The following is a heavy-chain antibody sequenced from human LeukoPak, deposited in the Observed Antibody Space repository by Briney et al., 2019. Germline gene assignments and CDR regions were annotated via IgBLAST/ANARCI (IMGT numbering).Heavy chain of an antibody. Sequence: PSETLSLTCTVSGGSISSGDYYWGWIRQPPGRGLEWIGYIYYSGNTYYNPSLKSRLTISVDTSKNQFSLKLSSVTAADTAVYYCARGAYYFDYWGQGTLVTVSS. CDR3: ARGAYYFDY. J-gene: IGHJ4*02. CDR1: GGSISSGDYY. CDR2: IYYSGNT. V-gene: IGHV4-30-4*01.